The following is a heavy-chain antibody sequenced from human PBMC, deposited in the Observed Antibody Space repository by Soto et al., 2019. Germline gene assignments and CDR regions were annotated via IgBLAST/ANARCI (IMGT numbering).Heavy chain of an antibody. D-gene: IGHD2-8*01. J-gene: IGHJ4*02. Sequence: EVQLVESGGGLVQPGGSLRLSCAASGFTFSSYDMHWVRQAPGKGLEWVSAIGTAVDTYYPGSVKGRFTISRENDKNSLYLQMNSLRAGDTAVYYCARDGVYGSLSYWGKGTLVTVSS. V-gene: IGHV3-13*01. CDR1: GFTFSSYD. CDR3: ARDGVYGSLSY. CDR2: IGTAVDT.